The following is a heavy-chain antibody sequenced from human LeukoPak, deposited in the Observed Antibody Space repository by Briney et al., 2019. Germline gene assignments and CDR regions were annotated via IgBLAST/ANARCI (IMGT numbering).Heavy chain of an antibody. CDR1: GFSLSASAVG. Sequence: SGPTLVKPTQTLTLTCTFSGFSLSASAVGVNWIRQPPGKALEWLGVIFGDDDKRYSPSLNSRLTITKDTSRNQVVLTLTDMDPVDTATYYCAHRDFYDGGASFDYWGQGILVTVSS. D-gene: IGHD3-22*01. CDR2: IFGDDDK. V-gene: IGHV2-5*02. J-gene: IGHJ4*02. CDR3: AHRDFYDGGASFDY.